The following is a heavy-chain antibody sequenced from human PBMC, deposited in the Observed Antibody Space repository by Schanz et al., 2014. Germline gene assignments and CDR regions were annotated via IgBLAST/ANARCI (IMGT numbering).Heavy chain of an antibody. Sequence: VQLQESGPGLVKPSETLSLTCTVSGGSISSYYWSWIRQPPGKGLEWIGHRDSSGSTKYNPSLKSRVTISIDTSKNQISLRLRSVTEADTAVYYCARDGLGADYWGQGTTVTVSS. V-gene: IGHV4-59*01. CDR1: GGSISSYY. J-gene: IGHJ4*03. CDR2: RDSSGST. CDR3: ARDGLGADY.